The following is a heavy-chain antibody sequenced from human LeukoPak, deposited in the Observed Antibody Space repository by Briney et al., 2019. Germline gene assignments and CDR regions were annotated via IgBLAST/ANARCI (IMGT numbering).Heavy chain of an antibody. CDR1: DYSISSGYY. D-gene: IGHD2-15*01. Sequence: PSETLSLTCTVSDYSISSGYYWGWIRQPPGKGLEWIGSIYHSGSTYYNPSLKSRVTISVDTSKNQFSLKLSSVTAADTAVYYCARGGGQSYYYYYMDVWGKGTTVTVSS. CDR3: ARGGGQSYYYYYMDV. CDR2: IYHSGST. V-gene: IGHV4-38-2*02. J-gene: IGHJ6*03.